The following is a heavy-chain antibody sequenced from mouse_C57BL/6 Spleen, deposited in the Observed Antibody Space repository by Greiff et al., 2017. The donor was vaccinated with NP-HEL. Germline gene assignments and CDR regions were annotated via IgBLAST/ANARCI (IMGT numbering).Heavy chain of an antibody. Sequence: EVHLVESGGGLVKPGGSLKLSCAASGFTFSSYAMSWVRQTPEKRLEWVATISDGGSYTYYPDNVKGRFTISRDNAKNNLYLQMSHLKSEDTAMYYCARDYYGSSYWGQGTTRTVSS. V-gene: IGHV5-4*01. CDR2: ISDGGSYT. CDR3: ARDYYGSSY. CDR1: GFTFSSYA. D-gene: IGHD1-1*01. J-gene: IGHJ2*01.